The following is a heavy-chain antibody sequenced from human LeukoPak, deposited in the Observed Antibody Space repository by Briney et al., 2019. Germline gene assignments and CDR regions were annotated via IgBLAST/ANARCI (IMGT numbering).Heavy chain of an antibody. J-gene: IGHJ3*02. CDR1: GFTFSNYW. D-gene: IGHD2-15*01. CDR2: ISWNSGSI. CDR3: AKELGYCSGGSWYSVAFDI. V-gene: IGHV3-9*01. Sequence: SLRLSCAASGFTFSNYWMGWVRQAPGKGLEWVSGISWNSGSIGYADSVKGRFTISRDNAKNSLYLQMNSLRAEDTALYYCAKELGYCSGGSWYSVAFDIWGQGTMVTVSS.